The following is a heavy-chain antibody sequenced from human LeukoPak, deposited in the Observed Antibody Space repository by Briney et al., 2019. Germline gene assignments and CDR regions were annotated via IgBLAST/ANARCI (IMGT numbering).Heavy chain of an antibody. CDR1: GGSISSSSYY. V-gene: IGHV4-39*01. Sequence: KPSETLSLTCTVSGGSISSSSYYWGWIRQPPGKGLEWIGSIYYSGSTYYNPSLKSRVTISVDTSKNQFSLKLSSVTAADTAVYYCATTYSGSRSYAFDIWGQGTMVTVSS. CDR3: ATTYSGSRSYAFDI. CDR2: IYYSGST. D-gene: IGHD1-26*01. J-gene: IGHJ3*02.